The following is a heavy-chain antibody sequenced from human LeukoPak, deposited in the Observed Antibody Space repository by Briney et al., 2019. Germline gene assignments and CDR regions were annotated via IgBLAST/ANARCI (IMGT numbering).Heavy chain of an antibody. V-gene: IGHV4-61*02. CDR3: ARVPSYDFWSGYSYYYYMDV. CDR2: IYTSGST. D-gene: IGHD3-3*01. J-gene: IGHJ6*03. CDR1: GSSISSGSYY. Sequence: SQTLSLTCTVSGSSISSGSYYWSWIRQPAGKGLEWIGRIYTSGSTNYNPSLKSRVTISVDTSKNQFSLKLSSVTAADTAVYYCARVPSYDFWSGYSYYYYMDVWGKGTTVTVSS.